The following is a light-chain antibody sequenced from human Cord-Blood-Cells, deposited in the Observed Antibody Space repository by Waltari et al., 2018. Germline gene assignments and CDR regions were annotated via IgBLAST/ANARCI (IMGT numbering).Light chain of an antibody. CDR2: SNS. Sequence: QSVLTQPPSASGTPGQRVTISCSGSSSNIGSNTVNWYQQRPGTAPKLLIYSNSRRPSGVPDRFSGSKSGTSASLAISGLQSEDEADYYCAAWDDSLNGPVFGGGTKLTVL. CDR3: AAWDDSLNGPV. J-gene: IGLJ3*02. V-gene: IGLV1-44*01. CDR1: SSNIGSNT.